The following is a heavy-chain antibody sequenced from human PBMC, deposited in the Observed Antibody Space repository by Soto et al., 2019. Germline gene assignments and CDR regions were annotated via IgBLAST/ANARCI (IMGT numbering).Heavy chain of an antibody. CDR3: AKDHKTTVTSWGYFDY. J-gene: IGHJ4*02. V-gene: IGHV3-23*01. CDR1: GFTFSNYA. CDR2: ISGSGGST. D-gene: IGHD4-17*01. Sequence: GGSLRLSCAASGFTFSNYAMSWVRQAPGKGLEWVSGISGSGGSTYYADSVKGRFTISRDNSKNTLYLQMNSLRAEDTAVYYCAKDHKTTVTSWGYFDYWGQGTLVTAPQ.